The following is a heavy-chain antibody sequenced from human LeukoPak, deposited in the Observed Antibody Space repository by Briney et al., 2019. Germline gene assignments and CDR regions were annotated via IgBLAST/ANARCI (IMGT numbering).Heavy chain of an antibody. D-gene: IGHD3-22*01. CDR2: ISWNSGSI. CDR3: AKEGGYYTYYYYGMDV. J-gene: IGHJ6*02. CDR1: GFTFSSYS. V-gene: IGHV3-9*01. Sequence: GGSLRLSCAASGFTFSSYSMNWVRQAPGKGLEWVSGISWNSGSIGYADSVKGRFTISRDNAKNSLYLQMNSLRAEDTALYYCAKEGGYYTYYYYGMDVWGQGTTVTVSS.